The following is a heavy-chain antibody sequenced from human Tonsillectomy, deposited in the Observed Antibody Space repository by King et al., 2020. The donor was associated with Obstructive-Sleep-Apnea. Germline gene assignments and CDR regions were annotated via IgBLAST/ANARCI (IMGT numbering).Heavy chain of an antibody. CDR2: IYYTGST. Sequence: QLQESGPGLVKPSETLSLTCTVSGGSISSSSYYWGWIRQPPGKGLEWLGTIYYTGSTYYNPSLKSRVTISVDTSNNQFSLKVSSVTAADTAVYYCARGMTAVQGWCDPGREETVVTVS. CDR3: ARGMTAVQGWCDP. D-gene: IGHD4-11*01. V-gene: IGHV4-39*07. J-gene: IGHJ5*02. CDR1: GGSISSSSYY.